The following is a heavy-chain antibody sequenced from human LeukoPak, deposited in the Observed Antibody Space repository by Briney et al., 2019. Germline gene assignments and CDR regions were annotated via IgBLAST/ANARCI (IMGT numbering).Heavy chain of an antibody. J-gene: IGHJ4*02. CDR3: AREGYYGSGRLTDF. D-gene: IGHD3-10*01. V-gene: IGHV4-34*01. CDR2: INHSGST. CDR1: GGSFSGYY. Sequence: KSSETLSLTCAVYGGSFSGYYWSWIRQHPGKGLEWIGEINHSGSTNYNPSLKSRVTISVDTSKNQFSLKLSSVTAADTAVYYCAREGYYGSGRLTDFWGQGTLVTVSS.